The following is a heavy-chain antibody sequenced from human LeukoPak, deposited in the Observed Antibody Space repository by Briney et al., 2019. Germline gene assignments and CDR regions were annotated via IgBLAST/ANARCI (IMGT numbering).Heavy chain of an antibody. Sequence: SETLSLTCTVSGGSISSSSYYWGWIRQPPGKGLEWIGSIYYSGSTYYNPSLKSRVTISVDTSKNQFSLKLSSVTAADTAVYYCARFITMIDVVFSPVDYWGQGTLVTVSS. CDR1: GGSISSSSYY. D-gene: IGHD3-22*01. V-gene: IGHV4-39*01. CDR2: IYYSGST. J-gene: IGHJ4*02. CDR3: ARFITMIDVVFSPVDY.